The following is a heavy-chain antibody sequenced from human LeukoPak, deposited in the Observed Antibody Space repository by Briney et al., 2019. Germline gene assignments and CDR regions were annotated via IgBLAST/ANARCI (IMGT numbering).Heavy chain of an antibody. J-gene: IGHJ4*02. Sequence: SGPALVKPTQTLTLTCTLLSGPSLNTSGTGVSWIRQPPGKALEWLGRIDWDDDKYYSPSLKTRLSISKDTSKNQVVLTMTNMDPADTATYYCARTTGDEIGGGHYFDYWGQGTLVTVSS. D-gene: IGHD3-16*01. CDR2: IDWDDDK. V-gene: IGHV2-70*11. CDR1: GPSLNTSGTG. CDR3: ARTTGDEIGGGHYFDY.